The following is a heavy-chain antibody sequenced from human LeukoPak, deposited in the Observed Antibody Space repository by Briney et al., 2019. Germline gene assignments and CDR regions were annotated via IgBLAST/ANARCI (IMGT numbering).Heavy chain of an antibody. D-gene: IGHD3-10*01. CDR1: GYTFTTYW. Sequence: GESLKISCKGSGYTFTTYWIAWVRQMPGKGLEWMGIIYPDDSDTRYSPSFQGQVTISVDKSVNTAYLQWSSLKASDTAMYYCARPAYYGSGSYYGYWGQGTLVTVSS. J-gene: IGHJ4*02. CDR2: IYPDDSDT. CDR3: ARPAYYGSGSYYGY. V-gene: IGHV5-51*01.